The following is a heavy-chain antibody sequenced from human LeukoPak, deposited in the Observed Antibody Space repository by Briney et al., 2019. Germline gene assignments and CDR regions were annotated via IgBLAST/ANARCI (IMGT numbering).Heavy chain of an antibody. CDR3: ASLDYGGNYVDD. D-gene: IGHD4-23*01. CDR2: VYYSGST. V-gene: IGHV4-39*07. J-gene: IGHJ4*02. CDR1: GGSITSRAYY. Sequence: SETLSLTCTVSGGSITSRAYYWGWIRQPPGKGLEWIGSVYYSGSTYHNPSLKSRVTMSVDTSKNQFSRKLSSVTAADTAVYYCASLDYGGNYVDDWGRGTLVTVSS.